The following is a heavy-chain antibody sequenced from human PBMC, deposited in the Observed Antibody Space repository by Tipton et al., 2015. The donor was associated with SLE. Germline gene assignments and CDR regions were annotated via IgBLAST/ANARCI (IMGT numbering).Heavy chain of an antibody. D-gene: IGHD3-22*01. Sequence: SLRLSCAASGFTFSSYAMSWVRQAPGKGLEWVSAISGSGGSTYYADSVKGRFTISRDNSKNTLYLQMNSLRAEDTAVYYCAKEERITMTVVVIGPLDYWGQGTLVTVSS. CDR1: GFTFSSYA. CDR2: ISGSGGST. V-gene: IGHV3-23*01. CDR3: AKEERITMTVVVIGPLDY. J-gene: IGHJ4*02.